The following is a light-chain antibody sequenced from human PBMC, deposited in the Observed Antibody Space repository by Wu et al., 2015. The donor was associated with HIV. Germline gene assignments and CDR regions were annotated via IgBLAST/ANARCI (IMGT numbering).Light chain of an antibody. CDR1: QSINSY. V-gene: IGKV1-39*01. CDR3: QQLG. Sequence: DIQLTQSPSFLSASVGDRVTITCRASQSINSYLNWYQQKPGKAPQLLIYGVSTLQGGVPSRFSGSGSGTTFTLTITGLQPEDSATYYCQQLGFGQGTKVEIK. J-gene: IGKJ1*01. CDR2: GVS.